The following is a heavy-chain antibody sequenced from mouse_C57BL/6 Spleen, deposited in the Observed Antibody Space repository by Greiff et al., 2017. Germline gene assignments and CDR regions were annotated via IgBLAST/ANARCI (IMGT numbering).Heavy chain of an antibody. CDR3: AANYGGFNWYFDV. D-gene: IGHD1-1*01. Sequence: QVQLQQPGAELVKPGASVKLSCKASGYTFTSYWMHWVKQRPGRGLEWIGRIDPNSGGTKYNEKFKSKATLTVDKPSSTAYMQLSSLTSEDSAGYDGAANYGGFNWYFDVWGTGTTVTVSS. CDR2: IDPNSGGT. CDR1: GYTFTSYW. V-gene: IGHV1-72*01. J-gene: IGHJ1*03.